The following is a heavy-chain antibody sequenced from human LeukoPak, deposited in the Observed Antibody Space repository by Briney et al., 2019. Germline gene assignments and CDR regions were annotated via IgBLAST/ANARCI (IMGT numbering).Heavy chain of an antibody. J-gene: IGHJ5*02. CDR2: IVSSSSYI. CDR1: GFTLSSYS. CDR3: AVEYSSVWFDP. V-gene: IGHV3-21*01. D-gene: IGHD6-6*01. Sequence: GGSLRLSCAASGFTLSSYSMNWVRQAPGKGLEWVSSIVSSSSYIYYADSVKGRFTISRDNAKNSLYLQMNSVRAEDTAVYYCAVEYSSVWFDPWGQGTLVTVSS.